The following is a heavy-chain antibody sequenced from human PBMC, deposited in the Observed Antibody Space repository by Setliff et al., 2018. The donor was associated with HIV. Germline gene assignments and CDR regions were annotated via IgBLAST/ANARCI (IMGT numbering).Heavy chain of an antibody. CDR1: GFNVTDNY. D-gene: IGHD3-22*01. CDR3: ARGRNGGLISLIVVLDH. J-gene: IGHJ4*02. Sequence: PGGSLRLSCAVSGFNVTDNYMTWVRQAPGKGLEWVSILHRDGGTYSADPVKGRFTISRDNSKNTLYLRMNNLRVDDTAVYYCARGRNGGLISLIVVLDHWGQGTPVTVSS. V-gene: IGHV3-53*01. CDR2: LHRDGGT.